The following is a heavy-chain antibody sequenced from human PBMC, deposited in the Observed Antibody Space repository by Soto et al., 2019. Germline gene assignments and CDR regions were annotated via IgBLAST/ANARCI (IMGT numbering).Heavy chain of an antibody. CDR3: AGRRISGATIY. CDR2: ISDRGTP. V-gene: IGHV4-4*02. J-gene: IGHJ4*02. CDR1: GDSISSGHW. Sequence: QVQLPESGPGLPEPSGTLSLTCAVSGDSISSGHWWSWVRQPPGKGLEWIGQISDRGTPNYSPSLPGRITLSLAKSNNQCPPTLTSVTAADTTFSNCAGRRISGATIYWGQGTRVIVS. D-gene: IGHD2-21*01.